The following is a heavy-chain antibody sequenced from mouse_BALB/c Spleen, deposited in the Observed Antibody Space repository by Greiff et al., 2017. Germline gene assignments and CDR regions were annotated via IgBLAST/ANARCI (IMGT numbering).Heavy chain of an antibody. D-gene: IGHD1-1*01. CDR1: GFTFSSYG. V-gene: IGHV5-6*01. Sequence: EVNVVESGGDLVKPGGSLKLSCAASGFTFSSYGMSWVRQTPDKRLEWVATISSGGSYTYYPDSVKGRFTISRDNAKNTLYLQMSSLKSEDTAMYYCARVYYGSSYGYAMDYWGQGTSVTVSS. J-gene: IGHJ4*01. CDR3: ARVYYGSSYGYAMDY. CDR2: ISSGGSYT.